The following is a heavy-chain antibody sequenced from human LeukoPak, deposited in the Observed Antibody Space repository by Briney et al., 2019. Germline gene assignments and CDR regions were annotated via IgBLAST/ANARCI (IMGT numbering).Heavy chain of an antibody. CDR1: GYTFTSYD. Sequence: ASVKVSCKASGYTFTSYDINGVRQATGQGLGWWGWMNPNSGNTGYAQKFQGRVTITRNTSISTAYLELSSLRSEDTAVYYCARSVEGYCRGGSCYSSSYYMDVWGKGTTVTVSS. D-gene: IGHD2-15*01. J-gene: IGHJ6*03. CDR2: MNPNSGNT. V-gene: IGHV1-8*03. CDR3: ARSVEGYCRGGSCYSSSYYMDV.